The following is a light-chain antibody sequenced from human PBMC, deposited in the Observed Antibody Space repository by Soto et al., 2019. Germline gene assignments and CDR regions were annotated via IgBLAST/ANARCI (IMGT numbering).Light chain of an antibody. CDR1: RSVSSN. CDR2: GAS. V-gene: IGKV3-15*01. Sequence: EIVMTQSPATLSVSPGERATLSCRASRSVSSNLAWYQQRPGQAPRLLIYGASTRATGIPARFSGSGSGTKFTLTLSSLQSEDLAVYYCQQYNNWPPWTFGQGTKVEIK. J-gene: IGKJ1*01. CDR3: QQYNNWPPWT.